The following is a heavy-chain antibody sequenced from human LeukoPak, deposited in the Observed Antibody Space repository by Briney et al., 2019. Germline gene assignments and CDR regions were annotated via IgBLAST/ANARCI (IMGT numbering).Heavy chain of an antibody. D-gene: IGHD3-16*01. Sequence: SETLSLTCTVSGGSISSYYWSWIRQSPGKGLEWIGYIYYDGSTNYNPSLRGRVTISVDTPKNQFSLKLSSVTAAETAVYYCARDGDYDYVWGNNWFDPWGQGTLVTVSS. J-gene: IGHJ5*02. CDR2: IYYDGST. CDR1: GGSISSYY. CDR3: ARDGDYDYVWGNNWFDP. V-gene: IGHV4-59*12.